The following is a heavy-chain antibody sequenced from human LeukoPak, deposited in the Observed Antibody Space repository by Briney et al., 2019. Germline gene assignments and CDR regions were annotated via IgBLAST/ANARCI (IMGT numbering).Heavy chain of an antibody. CDR1: GFTFSSYS. J-gene: IGHJ5*02. Sequence: GGSLRLSCAASGFTFSSYSMNWVRQAPGKGLEWVSYISSSSSTIYYADSVKGRFTISRDNAKNSLYLQMNSLRAEDTAVYYCARDPRIRFVAWSPPDRLDPWGQGTLVTVCS. CDR3: ARDPRIRFVAWSPPDRLDP. CDR2: ISSSSSTI. D-gene: IGHD3-3*01. V-gene: IGHV3-48*01.